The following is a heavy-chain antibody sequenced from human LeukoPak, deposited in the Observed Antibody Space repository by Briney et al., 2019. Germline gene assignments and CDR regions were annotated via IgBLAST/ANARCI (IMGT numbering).Heavy chain of an antibody. Sequence: ASVKVSCKASGYTFTGYYMHWVRRAPGQGLERMGWINPNSGGTNYAQKFQGRVTMTRDTSISTAYMELSRLRSDDTAVYYCARDLPMTTGYYYYGMDVWGQGTTATVSS. D-gene: IGHD4-4*01. V-gene: IGHV1-2*02. CDR3: ARDLPMTTGYYYYGMDV. CDR1: GYTFTGYY. CDR2: INPNSGGT. J-gene: IGHJ6*02.